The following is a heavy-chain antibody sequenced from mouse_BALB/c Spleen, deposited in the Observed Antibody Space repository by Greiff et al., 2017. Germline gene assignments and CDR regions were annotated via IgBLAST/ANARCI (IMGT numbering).Heavy chain of an antibody. V-gene: IGHV1S137*01. CDR3: ARSGYGKRGYAMDY. CDR2: ISTYYGDA. D-gene: IGHD2-10*02. CDR1: GYTFTDYA. J-gene: IGHJ4*01. Sequence: VQLQQSGAELVRPGVSVKISCKGSGYTFTDYAMHWVKQSHAKSLEWIGVISTYYGDASYNQKFKGKATLTVDKSSSTAYMQLKSLTSEDSAVYYGARSGYGKRGYAMDYWGQGTSVTVSS.